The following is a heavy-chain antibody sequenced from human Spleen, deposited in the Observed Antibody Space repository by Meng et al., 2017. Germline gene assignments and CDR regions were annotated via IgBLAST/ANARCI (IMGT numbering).Heavy chain of an antibody. D-gene: IGHD3-10*01. CDR2: ISSSSSYI. CDR1: GFTFSSYS. V-gene: IGHV3-21*01. CDR3: ARRTSSGRYYNVILHYCYYYGMDV. J-gene: IGHJ6*02. Sequence: GESLKISCAASGFTFSSYSMNWVRQAPGKGLEWVSSISSSSSYIYYADSVKGRFTISRDNAKNSLYLQMNSLGAEDTAVYYCARRTSSGRYYNVILHYCYYYGMDVWGQGTTVTVSS.